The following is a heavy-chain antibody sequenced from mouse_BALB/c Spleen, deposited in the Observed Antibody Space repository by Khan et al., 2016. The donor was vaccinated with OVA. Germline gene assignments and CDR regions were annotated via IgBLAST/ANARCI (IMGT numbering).Heavy chain of an antibody. V-gene: IGHV3-2*02. CDR3: ARTARIKY. CDR2: ISYNGST. D-gene: IGHD1-2*01. J-gene: IGHJ2*01. Sequence: VQLKESGPGLVKPSQSLSLTCTVTGYSITSGYGWNWIRQFPGNKLEWMGYISYNGSTKYNPSLKSRLSITRDTSKNQFFLQLNSVTTEDTATYYCARTARIKYWGQGTTLTVSS. CDR1: GYSITSGYG.